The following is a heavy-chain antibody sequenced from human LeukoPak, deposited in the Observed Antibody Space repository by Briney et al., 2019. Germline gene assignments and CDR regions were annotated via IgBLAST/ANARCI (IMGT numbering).Heavy chain of an antibody. CDR1: GFTFSSYS. CDR2: ISSSTSYI. Sequence: PGGSLRLSCAASGFTFSSYSFNWVPQAPGKGLEWISCISSSTSYICYADSVRGRFTISRDNAKNSLYLQMNSLRVEDTAVYYCARAPGYYGDPFDYWGQGTLVTVSS. V-gene: IGHV3-21*01. D-gene: IGHD4-17*01. J-gene: IGHJ4*02. CDR3: ARAPGYYGDPFDY.